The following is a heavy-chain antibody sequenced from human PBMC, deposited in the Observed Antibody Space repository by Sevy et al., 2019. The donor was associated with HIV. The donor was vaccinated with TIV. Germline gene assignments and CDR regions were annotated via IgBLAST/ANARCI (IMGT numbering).Heavy chain of an antibody. J-gene: IGHJ6*02. Sequence: GGSLRLSCAVSGFIVSSNSVNWVRQAPGKGLEWVSIIYSTDSTYYTDSVKGRFTISRDNSKNIVYLQMNSLRAEDTAVYYCARRSLSRGIDVWGQGTTVTVSS. D-gene: IGHD1-26*01. CDR3: ARRSLSRGIDV. V-gene: IGHV3-66*01. CDR2: IYSTDST. CDR1: GFIVSSNS.